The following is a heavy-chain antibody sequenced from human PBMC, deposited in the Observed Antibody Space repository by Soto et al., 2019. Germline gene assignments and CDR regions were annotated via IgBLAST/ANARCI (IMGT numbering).Heavy chain of an antibody. V-gene: IGHV4-59*01. J-gene: IGHJ4*02. CDR3: ARDGEVGYFDY. CDR1: GGSISSYY. D-gene: IGHD3-10*01. CDR2: IYYSGST. Sequence: QVQLQESGPGLVKPSETLSLTCTVSGGSISSYYWSWIRQPPGKGLEWIGYIYYSGSTNYNPSLKSRVTLSVDTSKNQFSLKLSSVTAADTAVYYCARDGEVGYFDYWGQGTLVTVSS.